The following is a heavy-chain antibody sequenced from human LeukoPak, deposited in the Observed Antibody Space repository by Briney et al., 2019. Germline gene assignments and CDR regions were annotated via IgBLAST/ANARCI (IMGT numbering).Heavy chain of an antibody. Sequence: PGRSLRLSCAASGFTFDDYAMHWARQAPGKGLEWVSGISLNSGSIGYADSVKGRFTISRDNAKNSLYLQMNSLRAEDTALYYCAKDKYSSGWYGVFDYWGKGTLVTVSS. D-gene: IGHD6-19*01. CDR2: ISLNSGSI. CDR1: GFTFDDYA. CDR3: AKDKYSSGWYGVFDY. V-gene: IGHV3-9*01. J-gene: IGHJ4*02.